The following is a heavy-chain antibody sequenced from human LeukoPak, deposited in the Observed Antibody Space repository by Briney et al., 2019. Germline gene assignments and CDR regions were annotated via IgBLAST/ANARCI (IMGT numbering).Heavy chain of an antibody. CDR1: GFTFSSYA. D-gene: IGHD5-18*01. Sequence: GGSLRLSCAASGFTFSSYAMSWVRQAPGKGLEWVSAISGSGGSTYYADSVKGRFTISRDNSKNTLYLQMNSLRAEDTALYYCAKTDTSMVTTYFDYWGQGTLVTVSS. J-gene: IGHJ4*02. V-gene: IGHV3-23*01. CDR3: AKTDTSMVTTYFDY. CDR2: ISGSGGST.